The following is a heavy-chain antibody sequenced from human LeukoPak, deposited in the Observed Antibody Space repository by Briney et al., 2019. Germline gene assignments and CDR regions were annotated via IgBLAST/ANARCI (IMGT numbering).Heavy chain of an antibody. CDR3: ARDLEGCSSTSCLYY. CDR2: IIPIFGTA. J-gene: IGHJ4*02. D-gene: IGHD2-2*01. V-gene: IGHV1-69*13. CDR1: GGTFSSYA. Sequence: SVKVSCKASGGTFSSYAISWVRQAPGQGLEWMGGIIPIFGTANYAQKFQGRVTVTADESTSTAYMELSSLRSEDTAVYYCARDLEGCSSTSCLYYWGQGTLVTVSS.